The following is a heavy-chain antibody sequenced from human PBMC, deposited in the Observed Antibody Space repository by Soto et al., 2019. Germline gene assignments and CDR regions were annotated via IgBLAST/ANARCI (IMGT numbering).Heavy chain of an antibody. CDR1: GYTFTSYA. CDR3: ARAGSWDYYFDY. V-gene: IGHV1-3*01. Sequence: QVKLVQSGAEVKKPGASVKVSCKASGYTFTSYAMHWVRQAPGQRLEWMGWINAGNGNTKYSQKFQGRVTITRDTSASTAYMELSSLRSEDTAVYYCARAGSWDYYFDYWGQGTLVTVSS. J-gene: IGHJ4*02. CDR2: INAGNGNT. D-gene: IGHD1-26*01.